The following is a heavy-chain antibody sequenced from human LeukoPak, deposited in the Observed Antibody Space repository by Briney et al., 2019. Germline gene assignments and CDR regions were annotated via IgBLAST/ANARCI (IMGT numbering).Heavy chain of an antibody. CDR2: ISSSSSYI. V-gene: IGHV3-21*01. J-gene: IGHJ4*02. CDR1: GFTFSSYS. Sequence: GGSLRLSCAASGFTFSSYSMIWVRQAPGKGLEWVSSISSSSSYIYYADSVKGRFTISRDNAKNSLYLQMNSLRAEDTAVYYCARSTTVVTPGDYWGQGTLVTVSS. CDR3: ARSTTVVTPGDY. D-gene: IGHD4-17*01.